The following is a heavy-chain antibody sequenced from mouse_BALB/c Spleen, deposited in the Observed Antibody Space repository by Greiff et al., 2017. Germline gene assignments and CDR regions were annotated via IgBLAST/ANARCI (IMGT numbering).Heavy chain of an antibody. D-gene: IGHD6-1*01. Sequence: QVQLKESGAELVRPGTSVKVSCKASGYAFTNYLIEWVKQRPGQGLEWIGVINPGSGGTNYNEKFKGKATLTADKSSSTAYMQLSSLTSDDSAVYFCARLAGNYAMDYWGQGTSVTVSS. CDR3: ARLAGNYAMDY. CDR1: GYAFTNYL. J-gene: IGHJ4*01. CDR2: INPGSGGT. V-gene: IGHV1-54*01.